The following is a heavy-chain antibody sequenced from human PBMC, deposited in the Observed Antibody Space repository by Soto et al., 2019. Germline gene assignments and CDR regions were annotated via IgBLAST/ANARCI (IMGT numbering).Heavy chain of an antibody. J-gene: IGHJ6*03. D-gene: IGHD2-8*02. CDR1: GFTVSSNY. V-gene: IGHV3-53*04. CDR2: IYSGGST. CDR3: ARDILIGTTGYYMDV. Sequence: GESLKISCAASGFTVSSNYMSWVRQAPGKGLEWVSVIYSGGSTYYADSVKGRFTISRHNSKNTLYLQMNSLRAEDTAVYYCARDILIGTTGYYMDVWGKGTTVTVSS.